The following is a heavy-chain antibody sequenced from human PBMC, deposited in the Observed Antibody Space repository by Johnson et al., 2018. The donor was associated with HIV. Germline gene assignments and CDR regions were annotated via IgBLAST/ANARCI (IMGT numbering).Heavy chain of an antibody. D-gene: IGHD4-17*01. J-gene: IGHJ3*02. V-gene: IGHV3-11*04. CDR3: AKNRDYGDGDGFDM. CDR2: ISSSGGAI. Sequence: QVQLVESGGGLVKPGGYLRLSCAVSGFAFSDYYMSWIRQAPGKGLEWVSYISSSGGAIFYADSVKGRFTISRDNAKHSLSLQMNSLRVEDTAVYYCAKNRDYGDGDGFDMWGQGTMVTVSS. CDR1: GFAFSDYY.